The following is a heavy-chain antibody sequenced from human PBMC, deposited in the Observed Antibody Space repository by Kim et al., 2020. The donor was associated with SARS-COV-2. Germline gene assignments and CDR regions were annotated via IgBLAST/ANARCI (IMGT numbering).Heavy chain of an antibody. V-gene: IGHV4-59*01. CDR3: AREGDYYYDSSGLWYFDY. D-gene: IGHD3-22*01. J-gene: IGHJ4*02. Sequence: KSRVTISVDTSKNQFSLKLSSVTAADTAVYYCAREGDYYYDSSGLWYFDYWVQGTLVTVSS.